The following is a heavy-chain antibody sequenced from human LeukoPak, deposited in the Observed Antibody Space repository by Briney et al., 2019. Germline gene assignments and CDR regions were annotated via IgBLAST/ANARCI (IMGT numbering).Heavy chain of an antibody. CDR1: GFTFSNAW. D-gene: IGHD3-22*01. CDR2: IKSKTDGGTT. J-gene: IGHJ6*03. Sequence: GGSLRLSCAASGFTFSNAWMSWVRQAPGEGLEWVGRIKSKTDGGTTDYAAPVKGRFTISRDDSKNTLYLQMNSLKTEDTAVYYCTTDNYYDSSGYYYYMDVWGKGTTVTVSS. V-gene: IGHV3-15*01. CDR3: TTDNYYDSSGYYYYMDV.